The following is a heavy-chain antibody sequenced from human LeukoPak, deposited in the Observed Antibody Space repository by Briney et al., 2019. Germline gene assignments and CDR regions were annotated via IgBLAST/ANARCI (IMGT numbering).Heavy chain of an antibody. CDR2: IRYDGSNK. CDR1: GFTFSICG. Sequence: GGSLRLSCAASGFTFSICGMHWVRQAPGKGLEWVAFIRYDGSNKYYADSVKGRFTISRDNPKNTLYLQMNSLRAEDTAVYYCANSYYSGSGTYYTLDYWGQGTLVTVSS. D-gene: IGHD3-10*01. CDR3: ANSYYSGSGTYYTLDY. J-gene: IGHJ4*02. V-gene: IGHV3-30*02.